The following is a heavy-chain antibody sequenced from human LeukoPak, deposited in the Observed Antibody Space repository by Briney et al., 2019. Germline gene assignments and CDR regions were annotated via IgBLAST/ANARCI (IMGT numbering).Heavy chain of an antibody. D-gene: IGHD4-11*01. CDR2: IYYRGTT. J-gene: IGHJ5*02. CDR3: ARLGGMTTRWFDP. CDR1: GGSISTSSYY. V-gene: IGHV4-39*01. Sequence: PSETLSLTCTVSGGSISTSSYYWGWIRQPPGKGLEWIGDIYYRGTTNYNPSLKSRVTISVDTSKNQFSLKLTSVAAADTAVYYCARLGGMTTRWFDPWGQGTLVTVSS.